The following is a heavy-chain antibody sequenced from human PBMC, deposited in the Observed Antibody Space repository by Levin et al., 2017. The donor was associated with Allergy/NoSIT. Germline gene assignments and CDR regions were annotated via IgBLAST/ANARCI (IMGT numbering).Heavy chain of an antibody. V-gene: IGHV3-48*01. CDR1: GFTFSSCT. D-gene: IGHD2-15*01. CDR2: ISSSSSTI. J-gene: IGHJ6*02. CDR3: ARGVLEWCSGGSCQNYYYYGMDV. Sequence: GGSLRLSCAAAGFTFSSCTMNWVRQAPGKGLEWVSYISSSSSTIYYADSVKGRFTISRDNAKNSLYLQMNSLRAEDTAVYYCARGVLEWCSGGSCQNYYYYGMDVWGQGTTVTVSS.